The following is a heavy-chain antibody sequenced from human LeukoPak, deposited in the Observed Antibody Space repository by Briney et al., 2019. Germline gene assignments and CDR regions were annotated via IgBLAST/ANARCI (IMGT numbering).Heavy chain of an antibody. CDR3: ARDPGTTQTLHDAFDI. D-gene: IGHD1-7*01. Sequence: ETLSLTCTVSGGSISSSSYYWGWIRQPPGKGLEWVSAISGSGGSTYYADSVKGRFTISRDNSKNTLYLQMNSLRAEDTAVYYCARDPGTTQTLHDAFDIWGQGTLVTVSS. J-gene: IGHJ3*02. V-gene: IGHV3-23*01. CDR1: GGSISSSSYY. CDR2: ISGSGGST.